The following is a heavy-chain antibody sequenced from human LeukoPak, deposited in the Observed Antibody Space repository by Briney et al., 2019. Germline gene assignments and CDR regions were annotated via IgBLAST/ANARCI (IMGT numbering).Heavy chain of an antibody. J-gene: IGHJ4*02. CDR3: AKFLPTHIVVANYYFDY. CDR1: GLLFSSYA. Sequence: GRSLRLYCAASGLLFSSYAMSWVRQAPGKALEWVSAISGSGGSTYYADSVKGRFTISRDNSKNTLYLQMNSLRAEDTAVYYCAKFLPTHIVVANYYFDYWGQGTLVTVSS. V-gene: IGHV3-23*01. CDR2: ISGSGGST. D-gene: IGHD2-21*01.